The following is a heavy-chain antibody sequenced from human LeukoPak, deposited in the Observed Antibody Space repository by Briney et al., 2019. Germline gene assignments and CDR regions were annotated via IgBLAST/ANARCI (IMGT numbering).Heavy chain of an antibody. CDR1: GGYFSGDY. CDR2: INHSGST. J-gene: IGHJ3*02. Sequence: ASETLSLTCAVYGGYFSGDYWSWIRQPPGKRLEWIGEINHSGSTNYNPSLKSRVTISVDTSKNQFSLKLSSVTVADTAVYYCARGHNWNDRAFDIWGQGTMVTASS. D-gene: IGHD1-1*01. CDR3: ARGHNWNDRAFDI. V-gene: IGHV4-34*01.